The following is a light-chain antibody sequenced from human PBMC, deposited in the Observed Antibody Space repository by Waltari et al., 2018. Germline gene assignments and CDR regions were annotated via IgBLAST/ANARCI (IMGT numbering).Light chain of an antibody. Sequence: QSALTQPASVSGSHGQSITISCTGTSSDVGGYKYVSWYQQHPGKAPKLIIYDVNNRPSGVSNRFSGSKSANTASLTISGLQAEDEADYYCNSFTLGTALLVFGGGTKLTVL. J-gene: IGLJ2*01. CDR2: DVN. CDR3: NSFTLGTALLV. CDR1: SSDVGGYKY. V-gene: IGLV2-14*03.